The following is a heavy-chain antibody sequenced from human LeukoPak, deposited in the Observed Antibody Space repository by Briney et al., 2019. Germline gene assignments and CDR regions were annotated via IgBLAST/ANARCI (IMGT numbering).Heavy chain of an antibody. CDR3: AREMGVYEILTGYFDY. D-gene: IGHD3-9*01. V-gene: IGHV1-46*01. Sequence: ASVKVSCKASGYTFTSYYMHWVRQAPGQGLGWMGIINPSGGSTSYAQKFQGRVTMTRDTSTSTVYMELSSLRSEDTAVYYCAREMGVYEILTGYFDYWGQGTLVTVSS. CDR1: GYTFTSYY. CDR2: INPSGGST. J-gene: IGHJ4*02.